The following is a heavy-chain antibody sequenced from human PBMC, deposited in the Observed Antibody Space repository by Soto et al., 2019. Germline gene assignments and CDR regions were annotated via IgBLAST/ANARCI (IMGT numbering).Heavy chain of an antibody. CDR1: GHTFTSYP. D-gene: IGHD3-3*01. CDR2: ISAYTGHT. Sequence: ASVKVSCKASGHTFTSYPIGWVRQAPRQGLEWMGWISAYTGHTDYAHNLQGRVTMTTDTSTSTAYMELRSLRSDDTAVYYCARPLGGSGDFWFDPWGQGTLVTVSS. J-gene: IGHJ5*02. CDR3: ARPLGGSGDFWFDP. V-gene: IGHV1-18*04.